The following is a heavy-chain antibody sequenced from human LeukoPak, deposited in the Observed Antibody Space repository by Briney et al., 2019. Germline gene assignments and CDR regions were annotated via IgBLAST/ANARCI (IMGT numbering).Heavy chain of an antibody. D-gene: IGHD2-15*01. CDR3: ARTYCSGGSCSWGRNWFDP. V-gene: IGHV3-23*01. CDR1: GGSISSSSYY. Sequence: ETLSLTCTVSGGSISSSSYYWGWIRQPPGKGLEWVSAISGSGGSTYYADSVKGRFTISRDNSKNTLYLQMNSLRAEDTAVYYCARTYCSGGSCSWGRNWFDPWGQGTLVTVSS. J-gene: IGHJ5*02. CDR2: ISGSGGST.